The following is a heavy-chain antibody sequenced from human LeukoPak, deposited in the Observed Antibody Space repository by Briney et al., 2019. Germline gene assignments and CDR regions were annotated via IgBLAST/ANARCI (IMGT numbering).Heavy chain of an antibody. CDR1: GFTFSGYG. D-gene: IGHD1-1*01. V-gene: IGHV3-30*18. CDR2: FSYDGSNK. Sequence: PGGSLRLSCAASGFTFSGYGMHWVRQTPGKGLEWVAVFSYDGSNKYYAYSEKGLFIFSRETSKNTKYLQMNNLRAEDTAMYYWAKDGRGLTYHFDQWGQGTLVTVSS. J-gene: IGHJ4*02. CDR3: AKDGRGLTYHFDQ.